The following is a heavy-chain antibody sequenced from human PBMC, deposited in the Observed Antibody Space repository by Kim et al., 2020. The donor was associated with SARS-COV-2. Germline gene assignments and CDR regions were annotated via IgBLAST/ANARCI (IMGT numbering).Heavy chain of an antibody. V-gene: IGHV3-53*01. Sequence: GGSLRLSCAASGFTVSSNYMSWVRQAPGKGLEWVSVIYSGGSTYYADSVKGRFTISRDNSKNTLYLQMNSLRAEDTAVYYCARDLRYSYGRDHYYYGMDVWGQGTTVTISS. D-gene: IGHD5-18*01. J-gene: IGHJ6*02. CDR3: ARDLRYSYGRDHYYYGMDV. CDR1: GFTVSSNY. CDR2: IYSGGST.